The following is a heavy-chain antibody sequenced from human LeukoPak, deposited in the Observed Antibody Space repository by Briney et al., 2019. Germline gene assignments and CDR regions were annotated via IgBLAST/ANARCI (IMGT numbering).Heavy chain of an antibody. CDR2: IWYDGGDK. Sequence: GGSLRLSCAASGFTFSSYGMHWVRQAPGKGLEWVAVIWYDGGDKYYADCVKGRFTISRDNSKNTLYLQMNSLRAEDTAVYYCAKDKDYGYYMDVWGKGTTVTVSS. J-gene: IGHJ6*03. D-gene: IGHD3-16*01. V-gene: IGHV3-33*06. CDR3: AKDKDYGYYMDV. CDR1: GFTFSSYG.